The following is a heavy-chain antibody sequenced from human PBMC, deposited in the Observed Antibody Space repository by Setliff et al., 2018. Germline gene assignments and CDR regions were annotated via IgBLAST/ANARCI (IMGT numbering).Heavy chain of an antibody. CDR3: ARGRKRTYYYDSSGYSPFDY. CDR2: INHSGST. V-gene: IGHV4-34*01. J-gene: IGHJ4*02. D-gene: IGHD3-22*01. CDR1: GGSFSGYY. Sequence: SETLSLTCAVYGGSFSGYYWSWIRRPPGKGLEWIGEINHSGSTNYNPSLKGRVTISVDTSKNQFSLKLSSVTAADTAVYYCARGRKRTYYYDSSGYSPFDYWGQGTLVTVS.